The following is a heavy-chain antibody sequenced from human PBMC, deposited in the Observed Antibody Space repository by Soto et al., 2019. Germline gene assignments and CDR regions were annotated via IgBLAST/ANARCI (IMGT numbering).Heavy chain of an antibody. CDR1: GFGVPESGTY. J-gene: IGHJ5*02. CDR3: AREVVVGATAKFDR. CDR2: FYRGGRR. Sequence: EVQMVESGGGLIQPGGSLKLGCAVWGFGVPESGTYVSWIGQAPGKGLEWVAAFYRGGRRNYAASVKGRFVISRDKSENSVFLQLNLVRVEDTAVYYCAREVVVGATAKFDRWGQGTMVIVSP. V-gene: IGHV3-53*03. D-gene: IGHD2-21*01.